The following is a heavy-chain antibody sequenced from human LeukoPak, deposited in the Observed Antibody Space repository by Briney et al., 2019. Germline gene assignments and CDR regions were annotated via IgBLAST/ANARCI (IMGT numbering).Heavy chain of an antibody. Sequence: GGSLRLSCGASGFTFSSYGMHWVRQAPSKGLEWVAFIRYDGSNKYYADSVKGRFTISRDNSKNTLYLQMNSLRAEDTAVYYCARDVAAAGNRDYWGQGTLVTVSS. V-gene: IGHV3-30*02. CDR2: IRYDGSNK. J-gene: IGHJ4*02. CDR3: ARDVAAAGNRDY. CDR1: GFTFSSYG. D-gene: IGHD6-13*01.